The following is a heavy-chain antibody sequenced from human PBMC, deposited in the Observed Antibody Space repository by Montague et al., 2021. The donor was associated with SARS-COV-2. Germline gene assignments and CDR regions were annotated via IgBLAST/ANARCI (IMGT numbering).Heavy chain of an antibody. Sequence: SETLSLTCAVYGGSFSGYCWCWSRQSQGKGQEWNGEVNHSGDTNYNQHPTIRGTITVDTSKNKFSLKLRSVTAADMAVYYCASGVLGENRYASGWFLTHHYNSLDVWGQGTTVTVSS. CDR1: GGSFSGYC. V-gene: IGHV4-34*01. J-gene: IGHJ6*02. D-gene: IGHD6-19*01. CDR2: VNHSGDT. CDR3: ASGVLGENRYASGWFLTHHYNSLDV.